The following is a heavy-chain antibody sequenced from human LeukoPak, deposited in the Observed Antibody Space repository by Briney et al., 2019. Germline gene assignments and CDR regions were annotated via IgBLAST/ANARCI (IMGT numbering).Heavy chain of an antibody. V-gene: IGHV4-4*07. CDR3: AREGAEVRGVLVKYYFDY. CDR2: IYTTGST. CDR1: GGSISSYY. J-gene: IGHJ4*02. Sequence: SETLSLTCTVSGGSISSYYWSWIRQPAAKGLEWIGRIYTTGSTNYNPSLKSRVTMSVDTSKNQFSLKLTSVTAADTAVYYCAREGAEVRGVLVKYYFDYWGQGALVTVA. D-gene: IGHD3-10*01.